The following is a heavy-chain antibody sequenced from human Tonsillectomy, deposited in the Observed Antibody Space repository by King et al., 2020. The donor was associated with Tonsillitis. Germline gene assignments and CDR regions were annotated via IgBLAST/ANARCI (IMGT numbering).Heavy chain of an antibody. CDR3: ARDEGARGYSYGYFDS. J-gene: IGHJ5*01. CDR1: GDSINSFY. Sequence: QLQESGPGLVKPSETLSLTCTFSGDSINSFYWSWIRQPPGRGLEWIWFIYYTGSTNYNPSLKSRVTISLATSKNQFSLRLSSVTAADTAVYYCARDEGARGYSYGYFDSWGQGTLVTVSS. D-gene: IGHD5-18*01. V-gene: IGHV4-59*01. CDR2: IYYTGST.